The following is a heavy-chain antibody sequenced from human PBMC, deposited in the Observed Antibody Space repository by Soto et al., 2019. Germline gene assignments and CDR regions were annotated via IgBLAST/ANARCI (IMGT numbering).Heavy chain of an antibody. CDR1: GGTFTSYY. D-gene: IGHD6-6*01. J-gene: IGHJ4*02. CDR2: INPSGGST. CDR3: ARPRSKASIAASDFDY. Sequence: ASVKVSCKASGGTFTSYYMHWVRQAPGQGLEWMGIINPSGGSTSYAQKFQGRVTMTRDTSTSTVYMELSSLRSEDTAVYYCARPRSKASIAASDFDYWGQGTLVTVSS. V-gene: IGHV1-46*03.